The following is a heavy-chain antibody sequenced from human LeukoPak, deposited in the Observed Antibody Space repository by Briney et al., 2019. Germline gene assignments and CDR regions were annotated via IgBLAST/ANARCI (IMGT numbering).Heavy chain of an antibody. D-gene: IGHD3-10*01. V-gene: IGHV3-23*01. CDR1: GFTFSNYA. CDR3: AKVPYSDYGSGRPPFMDV. J-gene: IGHJ6*02. CDR2: IDYSGGSI. Sequence: GGSLRLSCAASGFTFSNYAMTWVRQAPGKGLEWVSTIDYSGGSISYADSVKGRFTISRDNSKNTLYMQMNSLRAEDTAIYYCAKVPYSDYGSGRPPFMDVWGQGTTVAVS.